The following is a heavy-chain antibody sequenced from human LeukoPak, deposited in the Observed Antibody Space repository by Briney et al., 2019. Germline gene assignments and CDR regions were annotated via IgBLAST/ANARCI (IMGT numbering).Heavy chain of an antibody. D-gene: IGHD3-16*01. V-gene: IGHV3-21*01. CDR2: ISSSSSYI. CDR1: GFTFSSYS. J-gene: IGHJ4*02. Sequence: GGSLRLSCAASGFTFSSYSMNWVRQAPGKGLEWVSSISSSSSYIYYADSVTGRFTISRDNAKNSLYLQMNSLRAEDTAVYYCARGVRLAPPDYWGQGTLVTVSS. CDR3: ARGVRLAPPDY.